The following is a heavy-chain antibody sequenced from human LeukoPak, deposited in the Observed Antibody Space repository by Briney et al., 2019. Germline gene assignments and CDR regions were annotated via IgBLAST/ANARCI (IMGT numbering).Heavy chain of an antibody. Sequence: PSETLSLTCTVSGGSISSYYWSWIRQPPGKGLEWIGYIYYSGSTNYNPSLKSRVTISVDTSKNQFSLKLSSVAAADTAVYHCAGTGNYYDSSGSWGNFDYWGQGTLVTVSS. CDR3: AGTGNYYDSSGSWGNFDY. D-gene: IGHD3-22*01. CDR2: IYYSGST. CDR1: GGSISSYY. V-gene: IGHV4-59*08. J-gene: IGHJ4*02.